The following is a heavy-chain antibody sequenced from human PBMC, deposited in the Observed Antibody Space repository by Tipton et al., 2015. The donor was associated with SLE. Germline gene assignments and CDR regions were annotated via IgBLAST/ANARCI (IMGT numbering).Heavy chain of an antibody. CDR1: GGSINSGGYY. J-gene: IGHJ4*02. Sequence: TLSLTCTVSGGSINSGGYYWSWIRQYPGKGLEWIAYIYSSVNIYYNPSLKSRVTISVDTSKNQFSLKLSSVTAADTAAYYCARADYYDFWSGYYSGWGQGTLVTVSS. D-gene: IGHD3-3*01. CDR3: ARADYYDFWSGYYSG. CDR2: IYSSVNI. V-gene: IGHV4-31*03.